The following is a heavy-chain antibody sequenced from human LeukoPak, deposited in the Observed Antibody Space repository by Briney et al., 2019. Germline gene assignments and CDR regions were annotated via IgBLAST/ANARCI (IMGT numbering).Heavy chain of an antibody. J-gene: IGHJ4*02. V-gene: IGHV4-4*07. D-gene: IGHD3-22*01. CDR1: RGSISTFY. CDR2: IYTRGST. CDR3: ARVTGYMIEDYFDY. Sequence: KPSETLSLTCTVSRGSISTFYWSWIRQPAGKGLEWIGRIYTRGSTNYNPSLKSRVTMSVDTSKNQFSLKLSSVTAADTAVYYCARVTGYMIEDYFDYWGQGTLVTVSS.